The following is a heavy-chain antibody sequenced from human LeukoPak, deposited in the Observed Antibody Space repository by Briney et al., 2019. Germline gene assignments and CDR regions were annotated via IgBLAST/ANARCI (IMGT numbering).Heavy chain of an antibody. V-gene: IGHV3-23*01. CDR3: VKDFLDY. J-gene: IGHJ4*02. CDR2: ISGSGGST. CDR1: KFTFSSRA. Sequence: GGSLRLSCAASKFTFSSRAMSWVRQAPGKGPEWVSAISGSGGSTYYADSVKGRFTISRDNSKNTLYLQMNSLRAEDTAIYYCVKDFLDYWGQGTLVTIAS.